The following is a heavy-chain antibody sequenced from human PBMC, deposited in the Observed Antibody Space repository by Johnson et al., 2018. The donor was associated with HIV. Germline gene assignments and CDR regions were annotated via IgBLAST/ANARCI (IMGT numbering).Heavy chain of an antibody. CDR2: IIGSGDTA. CDR1: GVTFSNYA. CDR3: ARAERGYSSSWVDAFDI. Sequence: EQLVESGGGLVQPGGSLRLSCAASGVTFSNYAMSWVRQAPGKGLEWVSAIIGSGDTAYYADSATGRFTISRDSSKNTLYLQMNSLSTEDTAVYYCARAERGYSSSWVDAFDIWGQGTMVTVSS. D-gene: IGHD6-13*01. J-gene: IGHJ3*02. V-gene: IGHV3-23*04.